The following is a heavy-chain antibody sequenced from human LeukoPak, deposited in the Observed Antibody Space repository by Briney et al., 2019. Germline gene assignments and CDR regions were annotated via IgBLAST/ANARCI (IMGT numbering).Heavy chain of an antibody. V-gene: IGHV1-3*01. CDR3: ARGRWSATTATYYLDF. CDR2: SNAGNGNT. D-gene: IGHD5-24*01. J-gene: IGHJ4*02. Sequence: ASVKVSCKASEYTFTEYAINWVRQAPGRRLEWMGWSNAGNGNTKYSQKFQGRVTITRDTSASTAYMELSSLTSEDTAVYYCARGRWSATTATYYLDFWGQGTLVTVSS. CDR1: EYTFTEYA.